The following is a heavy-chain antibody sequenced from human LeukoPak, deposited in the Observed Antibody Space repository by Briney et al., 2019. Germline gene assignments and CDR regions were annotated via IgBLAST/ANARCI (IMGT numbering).Heavy chain of an antibody. V-gene: IGHV3-72*01. J-gene: IGHJ3*02. CDR3: SREGGEGDESAFDI. D-gene: IGHD3-16*01. CDR1: GFTFSDYI. CDR2: IRKKSHRYTT. Sequence: PGGSLRLSCAASGFTFSDYILDWVRQAPGKGLEWVGRIRKKSHRYTTEYAASVKGRLTISRDDSKNTLYLQMNGLTTEDTAMYYCSREGGEGDESAFDIWGQGTMVTVSA.